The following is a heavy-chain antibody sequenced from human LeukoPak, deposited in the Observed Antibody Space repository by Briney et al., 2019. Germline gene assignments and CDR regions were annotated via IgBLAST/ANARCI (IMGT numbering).Heavy chain of an antibody. J-gene: IGHJ3*02. CDR1: GGSISSSNW. Sequence: SETLSLTCAVSGGSISSSNWWSWVRQPPGKGLEWIGEIYHSGSTNYNPSLKSRVTISVDKSKNQFSLKLSSVTAADTAVYYCARDPPSGWYLSAFDIWGQGTMVTVSS. V-gene: IGHV4-4*02. CDR3: ARDPPSGWYLSAFDI. D-gene: IGHD6-19*01. CDR2: IYHSGST.